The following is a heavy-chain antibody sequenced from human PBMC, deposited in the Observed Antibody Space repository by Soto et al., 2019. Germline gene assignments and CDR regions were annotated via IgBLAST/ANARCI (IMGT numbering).Heavy chain of an antibody. CDR2: ISGSGGST. D-gene: IGHD3-22*01. CDR1: GFTFSSYA. CDR3: AKDPRTGDYYDSSGYYSFLSPFDY. V-gene: IGHV3-23*01. Sequence: GGSLRLSCAASGFTFSSYAMSWVRQAPGKGLEWVSAISGSGGSTYYADSVKGRFTISRDNSKNTLYLQMNSLRAEDTAVYYGAKDPRTGDYYDSSGYYSFLSPFDYWGQGTLVTVSS. J-gene: IGHJ4*02.